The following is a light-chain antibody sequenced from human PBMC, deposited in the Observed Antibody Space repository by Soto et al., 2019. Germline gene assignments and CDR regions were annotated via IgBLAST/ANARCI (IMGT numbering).Light chain of an antibody. Sequence: EIVMTQSQATRSVSPGERATLSCRASQSVNSNLAWSQHKPGQAPRIIIYGASNRATGIPASFSGSGSGTEFNITISSLQSEYYAVYSCQQYNNWPPHTFGQGTKLEIK. V-gene: IGKV3-15*01. J-gene: IGKJ2*01. CDR2: GAS. CDR1: QSVNSN. CDR3: QQYNNWPPHT.